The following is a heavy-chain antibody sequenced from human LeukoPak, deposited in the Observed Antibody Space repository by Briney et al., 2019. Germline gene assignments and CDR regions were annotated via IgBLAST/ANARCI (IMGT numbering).Heavy chain of an antibody. J-gene: IGHJ5*02. CDR2: INHSGST. CDR3: ARSSWSPGNWFDP. CDR1: GGSFSGYY. V-gene: IGHV4-34*01. Sequence: PSETLSLTCAVYGGSFSGYYWSWIRQPPGKGLEWIGEINHSGSTNYNPSLKSRVTISVDTPKNQFSLKLSSVTAADTAVYYCARSSWSPGNWFDPWGQGTLVTVSS. D-gene: IGHD6-13*01.